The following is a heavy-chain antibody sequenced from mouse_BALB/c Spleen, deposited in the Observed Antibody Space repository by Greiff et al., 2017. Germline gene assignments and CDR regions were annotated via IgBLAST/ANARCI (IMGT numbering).Heavy chain of an antibody. V-gene: IGHV5-6*02. CDR1: GFTFSSYG. Sequence: EVKLMESGGDLVKPGGSLKLSCAASGFTFSSYGMSWVRQTPDKRLEWVATISSGGSYTYYPDSVKGRFTISRDNAKNTLYLQMSSLKSEDTAMYYCARRDSGAWFAYWGQGTLVTVSA. CDR3: ARRDSGAWFAY. D-gene: IGHD4-1*01. CDR2: ISSGGSYT. J-gene: IGHJ3*01.